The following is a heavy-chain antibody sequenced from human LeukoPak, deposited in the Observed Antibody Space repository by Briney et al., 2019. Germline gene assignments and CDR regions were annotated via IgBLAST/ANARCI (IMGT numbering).Heavy chain of an antibody. CDR3: VRDFPNSSDAFDI. D-gene: IGHD1-7*01. J-gene: IGHJ3*02. CDR1: GFTFRTYV. Sequence: GGCLSPSCAASGFTFRTYVMSWVRQAPGKGREWVSTVSGRGGKSYYEDSLKGRSTICSDNPKNMQFLQMNSLRAHDTAIYFCVRDFPNSSDAFDIGGQGTMVTVSS. V-gene: IGHV3-23*01. CDR2: VSGRGGKS.